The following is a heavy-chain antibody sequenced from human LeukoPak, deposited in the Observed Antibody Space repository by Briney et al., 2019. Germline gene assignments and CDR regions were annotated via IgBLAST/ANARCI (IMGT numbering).Heavy chain of an antibody. CDR1: GYTFTSYG. CDR2: INLSGGST. CDR3: ARVESWEHSGSSQDAIDI. V-gene: IGHV1-46*01. Sequence: GASVKVSCKASGYTFTSYGISWVRQAPGQGLEWMGVINLSGGSTSYAQKFQGRVTMTRGMSTSTVYMELSSLRSEDTAVYYCARVESWEHSGSSQDAIDIWGQGTMVTVSS. D-gene: IGHD1-26*01. J-gene: IGHJ3*02.